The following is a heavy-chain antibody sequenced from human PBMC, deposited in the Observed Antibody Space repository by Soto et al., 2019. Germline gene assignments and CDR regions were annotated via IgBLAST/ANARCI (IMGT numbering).Heavy chain of an antibody. CDR1: GNRVTKNF. CDR2: IYPGVSDP. V-gene: IGHV5-51*01. J-gene: IGHJ4*02. D-gene: IGHD3-22*01. Sequence: GASLKISGEGFGNRVTKNFIGWGRHMARKGLEGMGIIYPGVSDPRYSPSFQGQVTISADKSISTAYLQWSSLKASDTAMYYCARFLYDDSSGYPCYFDYWGQGTLVTVSS. CDR3: ARFLYDDSSGYPCYFDY.